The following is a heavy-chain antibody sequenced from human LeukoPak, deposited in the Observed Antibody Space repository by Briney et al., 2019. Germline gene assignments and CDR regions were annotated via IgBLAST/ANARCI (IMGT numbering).Heavy chain of an antibody. CDR2: ISHTGSAI. CDR1: GFTFSSYA. D-gene: IGHD4-17*01. J-gene: IGHJ4*02. CDR3: ARAVTLDY. Sequence: PGGSLRLSCAASGFTFSSYAMSWVRQAPGKGLEWVSYISHTGSAIYYADSAKGRFTISRDNAKKSLYLQMNSLRDEDTAVYYCARAVTLDYWGQGTLVTVSS. V-gene: IGHV3-48*02.